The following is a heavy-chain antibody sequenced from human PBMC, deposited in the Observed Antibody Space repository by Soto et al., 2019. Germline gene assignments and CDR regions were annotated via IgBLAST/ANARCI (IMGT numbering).Heavy chain of an antibody. V-gene: IGHV4-34*02. CDR1: GGSFSGYY. CDR3: AAGRKSRFLELSAVEY. J-gene: IGHJ4*02. Sequence: QVQLQQWGAGLLKPSETLSLTCAVYGGSFSGYYWSWIRQAPGKGLEWIGEINHSGSTNYNPSLKSRVTISVDTSKNQFSLKVSSVTAADTAVYYCAAGRKSRFLELSAVEYWGQGTLVTVSS. D-gene: IGHD3-3*01. CDR2: INHSGST.